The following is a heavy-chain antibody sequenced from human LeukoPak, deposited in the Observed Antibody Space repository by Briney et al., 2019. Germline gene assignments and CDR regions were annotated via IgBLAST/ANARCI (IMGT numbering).Heavy chain of an antibody. J-gene: IGHJ5*02. Sequence: GASVKVSCKTSGYTFTGYYMHWVRQAPGQGLEWMGWINPNSGGTNYAQKFQGRVTMTRDTSISTAYMELSRLRSDDTAVYYCARVSPMIVVVTYPPGYWFDPWGQGTLVTVSS. CDR1: GYTFTGYY. CDR2: INPNSGGT. CDR3: ARVSPMIVVVTYPPGYWFDP. D-gene: IGHD3-22*01. V-gene: IGHV1-2*02.